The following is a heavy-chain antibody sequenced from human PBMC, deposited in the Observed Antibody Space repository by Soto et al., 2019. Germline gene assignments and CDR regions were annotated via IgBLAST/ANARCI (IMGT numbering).Heavy chain of an antibody. V-gene: IGHV3-30-3*01. J-gene: IGHJ4*02. Sequence: GGSLRLSCAASGFTFSSYAMHWVRQAPGKGLEWVAVISYDGSNKYYADSVKGRFTISRDNSKNTLYLQMNSLRAEDTAVYYCAREPGGYEIQLENAYWGQGTLVTVSS. CDR2: ISYDGSNK. CDR3: AREPGGYEIQLENAY. D-gene: IGHD5-18*01. CDR1: GFTFSSYA.